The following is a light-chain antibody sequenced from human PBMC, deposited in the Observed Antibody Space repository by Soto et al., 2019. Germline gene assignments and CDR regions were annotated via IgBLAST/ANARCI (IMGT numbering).Light chain of an antibody. CDR1: QSISTY. J-gene: IGKJ2*01. CDR3: QQSYSSPMYT. CDR2: ATS. V-gene: IGKV1-39*01. Sequence: DIQMTQSPSSLSASVGDRVTIACRASQSISTYLHWYQQTPWKAHKLLLYATSNLQSGVPSRFSGSGSGREFTLTISSLQPEDFATYYCQQSYSSPMYTFGQGPNLEMK.